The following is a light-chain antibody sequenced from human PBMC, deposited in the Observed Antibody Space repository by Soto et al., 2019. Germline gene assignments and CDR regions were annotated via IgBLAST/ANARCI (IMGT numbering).Light chain of an antibody. CDR1: QTVINSH. Sequence: DIVLTQSPATLSLSPGERVTLSCRASQTVINSHVPWYRQKPGQPPRLLIQGASSRATGVAGRFSGDGSGKDFTLTLSRLDPQDFAVYFCQQYGDLPLTFGRGTRLEMK. V-gene: IGKV3-20*01. J-gene: IGKJ2*01. CDR2: GAS. CDR3: QQYGDLPLT.